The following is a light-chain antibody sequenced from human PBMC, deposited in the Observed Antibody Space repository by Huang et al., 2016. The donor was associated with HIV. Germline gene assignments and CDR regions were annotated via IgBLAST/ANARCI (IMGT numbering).Light chain of an antibody. CDR1: QSVVIY. Sequence: EIVLTQSPGTLSLSPGERATPSCRASQSVVIYLAWYHPKPGQAPRLLIYGASTRVTGIPDRFSGGGSGTDFTLSISRLEPEDFAVYYCQQYERPPDTFGPGTKVNIK. V-gene: IGKV3-20*01. CDR3: QQYERPPDT. J-gene: IGKJ3*01. CDR2: GAS.